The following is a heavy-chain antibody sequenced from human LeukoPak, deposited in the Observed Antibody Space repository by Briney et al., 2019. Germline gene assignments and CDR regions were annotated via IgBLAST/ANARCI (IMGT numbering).Heavy chain of an antibody. D-gene: IGHD6-13*01. V-gene: IGHV4-30-4*01. CDR2: IYYSGST. J-gene: IGHJ6*02. CDR3: ARSQKGYTYGMDV. Sequence: SETLSLTCTVSGGSISSGDYYWSWIRQPPGKGLEWIGYIYYSGSTYYNPSLKSRVTISVDTSKNQFSLKLSSVTAADTAVYYCARSQKGYTYGMDVWGQGTTVTVFS. CDR1: GGSISSGDYY.